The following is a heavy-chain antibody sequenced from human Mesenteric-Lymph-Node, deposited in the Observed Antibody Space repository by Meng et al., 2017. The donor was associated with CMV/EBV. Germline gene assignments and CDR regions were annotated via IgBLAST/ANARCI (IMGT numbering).Heavy chain of an antibody. CDR3: ARSYYDLEHTYGMDV. J-gene: IGHJ6*02. CDR2: ISSSGSTI. V-gene: IGHV3-48*03. Sequence: GGSLRLSCAATGFIFSSYEMNWVRQAPGKGLEWVSYISSSGSTIYYADSLKGRFTISRDNAKNSLYLQMNSLRAEDTAVYYCARSYYDLEHTYGMDVWGQGTTVTVSS. CDR1: GFIFSSYE. D-gene: IGHD3-3*01.